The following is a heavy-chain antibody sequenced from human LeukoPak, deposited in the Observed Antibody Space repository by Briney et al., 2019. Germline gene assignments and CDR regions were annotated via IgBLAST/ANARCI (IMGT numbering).Heavy chain of an antibody. D-gene: IGHD4-11*01. CDR1: GFTFSSYS. V-gene: IGHV3-21*01. CDR3: ARTGSTTVNYYFDY. CDR2: ISSSSSYI. Sequence: PGGSLRLSCAASGFTFSSYSMNWVRQAPGKGLEWVSSISSSSSYIYYADSVKGRFTISRDNAKNSLYLQMNSLRAEDTAVYYCARTGSTTVNYYFDYWGQGTLVTVSS. J-gene: IGHJ4*02.